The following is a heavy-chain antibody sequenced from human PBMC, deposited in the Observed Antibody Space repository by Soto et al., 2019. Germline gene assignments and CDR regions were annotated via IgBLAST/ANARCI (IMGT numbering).Heavy chain of an antibody. CDR3: ASEGGYVGDYYYYMDV. D-gene: IGHD5-12*01. J-gene: IGHJ6*03. Sequence: ASVKVSCKASGGTFSSYTISWVRQAPGQGLEWMGRIIPILGIANYAQKFQGRVTITADKSTSTAYMELSSLRSEDTAVYYCASEGGYVGDYYYYMDVWGKGTTVTVSS. V-gene: IGHV1-69*02. CDR1: GGTFSSYT. CDR2: IIPILGIA.